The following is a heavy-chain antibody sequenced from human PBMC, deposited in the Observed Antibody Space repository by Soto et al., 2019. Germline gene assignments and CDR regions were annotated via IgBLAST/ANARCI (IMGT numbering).Heavy chain of an antibody. V-gene: IGHV3-11*06. J-gene: IGHJ6*02. CDR2: ISSSSSYT. Sequence: GGSLRLSCAASGFTFSDYYMSWIRQAPGKGLEWVSYISSSSSYTNYADSVKGRFTISRDDAKNSLYLQMNSLRAEDTAVYYCARAVIAVASLDVWGQGTTVTVSS. D-gene: IGHD6-19*01. CDR3: ARAVIAVASLDV. CDR1: GFTFSDYY.